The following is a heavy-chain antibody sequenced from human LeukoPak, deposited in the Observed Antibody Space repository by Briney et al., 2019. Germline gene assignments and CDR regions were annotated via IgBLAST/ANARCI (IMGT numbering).Heavy chain of an antibody. D-gene: IGHD3-22*01. V-gene: IGHV7-4-1*02. J-gene: IGHJ4*02. CDR1: GYTFTSYA. CDR2: INTNTGNP. CDR3: ARGIRPHYYDSSGYFPPEGY. Sequence: GASVKVSCKASGYTFTSYAMNWVRQAPEQGLEWMGWINTNTGNPTYAQGFTGRFVFSLDTSVSTAYLQISSLKAEDTAVYYCARGIRPHYYDSSGYFPPEGYWGQGTLVTVSS.